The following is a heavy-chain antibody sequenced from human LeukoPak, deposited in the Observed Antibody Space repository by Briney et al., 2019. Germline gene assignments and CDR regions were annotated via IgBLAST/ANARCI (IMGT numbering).Heavy chain of an antibody. J-gene: IGHJ6*02. CDR2: ISHSGST. V-gene: IGHV4-34*01. CDR1: GGSFSGYY. Sequence: SETLSLTCAVYGGSFSGYYWSWIRQPPGKGLEWVGEISHSGSTNYNPSLKSRVTISVDTSKNQFSLKLSSVTAADTAVYYCARGRGGSYYDFWSGYYTGYYYGMDVWGQGATVTVSS. D-gene: IGHD3-3*01. CDR3: ARGRGGSYYDFWSGYYTGYYYGMDV.